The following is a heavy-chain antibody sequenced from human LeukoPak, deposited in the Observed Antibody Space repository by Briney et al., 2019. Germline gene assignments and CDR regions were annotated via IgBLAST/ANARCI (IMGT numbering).Heavy chain of an antibody. Sequence: ASVKVSCKASGYSFTANHIHWVRQAPGQGLEWTGIIYPHRLTITYAQKFQGRVTLTSDTSTSTVYLELNTLKSEDTAVYFCARDRAGSWGMDYWGQGTLVTVSS. D-gene: IGHD7-27*01. V-gene: IGHV1-46*01. CDR2: IYPHRLTI. J-gene: IGHJ4*02. CDR3: ARDRAGSWGMDY. CDR1: GYSFTANH.